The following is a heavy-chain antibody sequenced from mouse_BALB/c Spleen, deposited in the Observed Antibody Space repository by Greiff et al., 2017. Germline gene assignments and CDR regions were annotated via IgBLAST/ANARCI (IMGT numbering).Heavy chain of an antibody. V-gene: IGHV8-12*01. CDR3: ARGYDAMDY. CDR2: IYWDDDK. J-gene: IGHJ4*01. CDR1: GFSLSTSGMG. D-gene: IGHD2-14*01. Sequence: QVTLKVSGPGILQPSQTLSLTCSFSGFSLSTSGMGVSWIRQPSGKGLEWLAHIYWDDDKRYNPSLKSRLTISKDTSSNQVFLKITSVDTADTATYYCARGYDAMDYWGQGTSVTVSS.